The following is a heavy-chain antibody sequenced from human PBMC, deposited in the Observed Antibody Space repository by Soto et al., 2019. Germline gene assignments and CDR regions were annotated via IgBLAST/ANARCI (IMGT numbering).Heavy chain of an antibody. Sequence: QVQLVQSGAEVKKPGASVKVSCKASGYSFTSYGISWVRQAPGQGLEWMGWISAHNGNTNYAQKLQGRVTMTTDTTTSTAYRERRSLRSDETAVYYSARDNGFGESDVWGQGTTVTVSS. V-gene: IGHV1-18*01. J-gene: IGHJ6*02. CDR2: ISAHNGNT. CDR3: ARDNGFGESDV. CDR1: GYSFTSYG. D-gene: IGHD3-10*01.